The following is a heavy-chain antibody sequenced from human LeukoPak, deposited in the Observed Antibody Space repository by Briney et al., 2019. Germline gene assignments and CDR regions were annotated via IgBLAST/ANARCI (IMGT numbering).Heavy chain of an antibody. CDR2: ISSSSSYI. V-gene: IGHV3-21*04. CDR3: AKGLSSTRYYYGMDV. D-gene: IGHD2-2*01. Sequence: GGSLRLSCAASGFTFSSYSMNWVRQAPGKGLEWVSSISSSSSYIYYADSVKGRFTISGDNAKNSLYLQMNSLRAEDTAVYYCAKGLSSTRYYYGMDVWGLGTTVTVSS. J-gene: IGHJ6*02. CDR1: GFTFSSYS.